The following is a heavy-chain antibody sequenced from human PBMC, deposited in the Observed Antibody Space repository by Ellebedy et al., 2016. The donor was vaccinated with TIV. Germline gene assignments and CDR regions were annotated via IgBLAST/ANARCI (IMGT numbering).Heavy chain of an antibody. Sequence: GESLKISXAASGFTFSSYAMHWVRQAPGKGLEWVAVISYDGSNKYYADSVKGRFTISRDNSKNTLYLQMNSLRAEDTAVYYCARDLLGIPGTFDYWGQGTLVTVSS. CDR1: GFTFSSYA. D-gene: IGHD7-27*01. CDR2: ISYDGSNK. CDR3: ARDLLGIPGTFDY. V-gene: IGHV3-30-3*01. J-gene: IGHJ4*02.